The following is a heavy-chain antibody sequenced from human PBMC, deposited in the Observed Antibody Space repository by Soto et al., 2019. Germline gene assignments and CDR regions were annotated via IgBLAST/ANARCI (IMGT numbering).Heavy chain of an antibody. CDR3: ATSIKVLLTLDY. D-gene: IGHD2-15*01. Sequence: PGGSLRLSCAASGFTFSSYGMHWVRQAPGKGLEWVAVIWYDGSNKYYADSVKGRFTISRDNSKNTLYLQMNSLRAEDTAVYYCATSIKVLLTLDYWGQGTPVPVSS. CDR1: GFTFSSYG. V-gene: IGHV3-33*01. CDR2: IWYDGSNK. J-gene: IGHJ4*02.